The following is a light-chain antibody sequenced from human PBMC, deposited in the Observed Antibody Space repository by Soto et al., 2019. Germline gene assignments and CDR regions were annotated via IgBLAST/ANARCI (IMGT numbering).Light chain of an antibody. V-gene: IGKV3-15*01. J-gene: IGKJ1*01. CDR1: QSVRSN. Sequence: EIVMTQSPATLSVSPGERATLSCRASQSVRSNLAWYQQRPGQAPRLLIFGASSRATGIPARFSGSGSGTQFTLTISSLQSEDFAVCYCQQYNNWPPWTFGQGTKVEIK. CDR2: GAS. CDR3: QQYNNWPPWT.